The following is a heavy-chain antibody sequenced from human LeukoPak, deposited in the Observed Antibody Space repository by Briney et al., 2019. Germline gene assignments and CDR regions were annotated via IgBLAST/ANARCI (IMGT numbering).Heavy chain of an antibody. CDR1: GGSISSYY. Sequence: SETLPLTCTVSGGSISSYYWSWIRQPPGKGLEWIGYIYYSGSTNYNPSLKSRVTISVDTSKNQFSLKLSSVTAADTAVYYCASQYSSGWYDYWGQGTLVTVSS. CDR3: ASQYSSGWYDY. V-gene: IGHV4-59*01. J-gene: IGHJ4*02. CDR2: IYYSGST. D-gene: IGHD6-19*01.